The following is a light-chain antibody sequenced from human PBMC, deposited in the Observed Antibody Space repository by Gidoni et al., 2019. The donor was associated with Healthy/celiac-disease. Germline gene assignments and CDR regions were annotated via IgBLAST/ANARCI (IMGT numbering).Light chain of an antibody. CDR1: QSISSW. CDR2: EAS. Sequence: DIQMTQSPSTLSASVGDRVTITCRASQSISSWLAWYQQKPGKAPKLLIYEASSLESGVPARLRGSGSGTEFTLPISSLQPDDFATYYCEQYNRYSGTFGQGNKVESK. J-gene: IGKJ1*01. V-gene: IGKV1-5*01. CDR3: EQYNRYSGT.